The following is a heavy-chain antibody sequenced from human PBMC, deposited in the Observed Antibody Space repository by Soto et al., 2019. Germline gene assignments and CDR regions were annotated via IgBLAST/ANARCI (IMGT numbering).Heavy chain of an antibody. J-gene: IGHJ4*02. CDR3: AKDKSGYPPYYFDY. CDR1: GFTFSSYA. CDR2: ISGSGDST. D-gene: IGHD3-22*01. Sequence: GGSLRLSCAASGFTFSSYAMSWVRQAPGKGLEWVSVISGSGDSTYYADSVKGRFTISRDNSKNTVSLHMNSLRAEDTALYYCAKDKSGYPPYYFDYWGQGTRVTVSS. V-gene: IGHV3-23*01.